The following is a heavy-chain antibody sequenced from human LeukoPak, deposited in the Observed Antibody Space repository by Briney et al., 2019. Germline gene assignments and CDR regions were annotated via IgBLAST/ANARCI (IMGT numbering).Heavy chain of an antibody. CDR1: GGSISSYY. V-gene: IGHV4-59*01. CDR3: AAYRFPGIAARQNWFDP. J-gene: IGHJ5*02. D-gene: IGHD6-6*01. Sequence: SETLSLTXTVSGGSISSYYWSWIRQTPGKGLEWIGYIYYSGSTNYNPSLKSRVTISVDTSKNQFSLKLSSVTAADTAVYYCAAYRFPGIAARQNWFDPWGQGTLVTVSS. CDR2: IYYSGST.